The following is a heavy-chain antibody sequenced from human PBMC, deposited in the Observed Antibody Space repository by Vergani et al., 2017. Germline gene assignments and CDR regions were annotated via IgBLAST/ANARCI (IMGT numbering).Heavy chain of an antibody. CDR2: VFHSGSA. CDR1: GYSISRGYY. D-gene: IGHD3-16*01. V-gene: IGHV4-38-2*02. Sequence: QVQLQESGPGLVKPSETLSLTCSVSGYSISRGYYWGWIRQPPGKGLEWIATVFHSGSAYYNPSLRRRVTISVETSKNQFPLRLTTLTAAATAVYYCARQFWVSQGVGAFETWGRGTEVSVSS. J-gene: IGHJ3*02. CDR3: ARQFWVSQGVGAFET.